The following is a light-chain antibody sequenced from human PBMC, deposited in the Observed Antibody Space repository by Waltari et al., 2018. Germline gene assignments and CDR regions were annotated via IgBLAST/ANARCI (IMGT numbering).Light chain of an antibody. J-gene: IGLJ3*02. V-gene: IGLV1-47*01. Sequence: QSVLTQPPSASGTPGQRFTISCFGSTSTTGSHSVSCYKHIPGPTPTLLIHKSEQRPSGVPDRFSGSVSGTSASLAISGLRSEDEADYYCTAWDDNLSVVFGGGTKLTVL. CDR3: TAWDDNLSVV. CDR1: TSTTGSHS. CDR2: KSE.